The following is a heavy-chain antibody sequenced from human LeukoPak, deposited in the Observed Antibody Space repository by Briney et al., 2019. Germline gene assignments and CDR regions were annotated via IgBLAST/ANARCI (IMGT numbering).Heavy chain of an antibody. V-gene: IGHV3-23*01. J-gene: IGHJ4*02. CDR3: ATAPPYYYDSSGYPDY. Sequence: QPGGSLRLSCAASGFTFSSYAMSWVRQAPGKGLEWVSAISGSGGSTYYADSVKGRFTTSRDNSKNTLYLQMNSLRAEDTAVYYCATAPPYYYDSSGYPDYWGQGTLVTVSS. D-gene: IGHD3-22*01. CDR2: ISGSGGST. CDR1: GFTFSSYA.